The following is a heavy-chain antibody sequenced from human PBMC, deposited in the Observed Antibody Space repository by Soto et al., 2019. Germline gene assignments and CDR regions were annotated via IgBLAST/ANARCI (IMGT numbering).Heavy chain of an antibody. CDR1: GFTFGGYG. D-gene: IGHD5-18*01. Sequence: PGGSLRLSCRASGFTFGGYGMSWFRQAPGKGLEWVGFIRSKTYGGTTEYAASVKGRFTISRDDSKSIAYLQMNSLKTDDTSVYYSTSNLPYSRGDYWGQGTLVTVSS. CDR2: IRSKTYGGTT. J-gene: IGHJ4*02. V-gene: IGHV3-49*03. CDR3: TSNLPYSRGDY.